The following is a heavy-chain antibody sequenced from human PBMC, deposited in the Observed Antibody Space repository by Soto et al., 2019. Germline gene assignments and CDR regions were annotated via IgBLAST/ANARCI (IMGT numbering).Heavy chain of an antibody. V-gene: IGHV4-39*01. D-gene: IGHD2-8*02. CDR2: IYYSGST. J-gene: IGHJ4*02. CDR1: GGSISSSSYY. CDR3: ASGGGGPGGFDY. Sequence: LSLTCTVSGGSISSSSYYWGWVRQPPGKGLEWIGSIYYSGSTYYNPSLKSRVTISVDTSKNQFSLKLSSVTAADTAVYYCASGGGGPGGFDYWGQGTLVTVSS.